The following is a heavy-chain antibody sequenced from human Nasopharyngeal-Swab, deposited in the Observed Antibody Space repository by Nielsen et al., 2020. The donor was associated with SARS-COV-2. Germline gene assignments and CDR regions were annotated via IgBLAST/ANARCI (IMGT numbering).Heavy chain of an antibody. CDR1: GGSISSGSYY. CDR2: IYTSGST. J-gene: IGHJ4*02. CDR3: ARDHAMIIDY. Sequence: SETLSLPCTVSGGSISSGSYYWSWIRQPAGKGLEWIGRIYTSGSTNYNPSLKSRVTISVDTSKNQFSLKLSSVTAADTAVYYCARDHAMIIDYWGQGTLVTVSS. D-gene: IGHD3-22*01. V-gene: IGHV4-61*02.